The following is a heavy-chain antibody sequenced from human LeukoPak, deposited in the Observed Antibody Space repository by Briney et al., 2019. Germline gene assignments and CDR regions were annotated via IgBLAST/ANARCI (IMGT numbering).Heavy chain of an antibody. V-gene: IGHV4-61*02. CDR2: IYTSGST. Sequence: SETLSLTCTVSGYSISSGYYWGWIRQPAGKGLEWIGRIYTSGSTNYNPSLKSRVTISVDTSKNQFSLKLSSVTAADTAVYYCAASGLRYFDWYGAFDIWGQGTMVTVSS. J-gene: IGHJ3*02. CDR1: GYSISSGYY. CDR3: AASGLRYFDWYGAFDI. D-gene: IGHD3-9*01.